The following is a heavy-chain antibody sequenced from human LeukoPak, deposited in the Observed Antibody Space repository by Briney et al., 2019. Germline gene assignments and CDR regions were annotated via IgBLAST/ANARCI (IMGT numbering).Heavy chain of an antibody. J-gene: IGHJ4*02. CDR3: ARHGRSYTDY. Sequence: PSETLSLTCTVPGGSISSYYWSWIRQPPGKGLEWIGYIYYSGSTNYNPSLKSRVTISVDTSKNQFSLKLSSVTAADTAVYYCARHGRSYTDYWGQGTLVTVSS. D-gene: IGHD3-16*02. V-gene: IGHV4-59*08. CDR1: GGSISSYY. CDR2: IYYSGST.